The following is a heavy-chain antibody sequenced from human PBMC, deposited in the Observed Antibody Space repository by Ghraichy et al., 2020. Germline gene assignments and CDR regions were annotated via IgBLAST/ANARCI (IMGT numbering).Heavy chain of an antibody. CDR1: GLTFSIYG. D-gene: IGHD2-15*01. CDR3: AKDVGGSWALDH. J-gene: IGHJ4*02. V-gene: IGHV3-30*02. CDR2: VRPDGSSS. Sequence: GSLRLSCAASGLTFSIYGMHWVRQAPGKGLEWVAFVRPDGSSSYYADPVKGRFTISRDNSKNTVYLQMSSLRPEDSAVYYCAKDVGGSWALDHWGQGTLVTVSS.